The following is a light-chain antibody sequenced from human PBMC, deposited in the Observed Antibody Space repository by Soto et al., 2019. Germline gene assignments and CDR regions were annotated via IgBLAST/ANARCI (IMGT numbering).Light chain of an antibody. J-gene: IGKJ2*01. CDR2: DSS. V-gene: IGKV1-5*01. CDR3: QQDNSDPYT. CDR1: QPISNW. Sequence: DIQMTQSPSTLSASVGDRVTISCRASQPISNWLAWYQQKPGKAPKLLIYDSSSLETGVPPRFSGTGSGTQYPLTISSLPPDDSATYFCQQDNSDPYTFGQGTRLQIK.